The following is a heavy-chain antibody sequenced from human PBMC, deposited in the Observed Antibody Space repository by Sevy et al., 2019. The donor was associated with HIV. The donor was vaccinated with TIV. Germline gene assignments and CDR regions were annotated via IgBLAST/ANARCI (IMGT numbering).Heavy chain of an antibody. D-gene: IGHD6-13*01. V-gene: IGHV1-2*04. CDR3: ARIGYSSSWYYYYGMDV. CDR1: GYTFTGYY. J-gene: IGHJ6*02. CDR2: INPNSGGT. Sequence: ASVKVSCKASGYTFTGYYMHWVRQAPGQGLEWMGWINPNSGGTNYAQKFQGWVTMTRDTSISTAYMELSRLRSDDTAVSYCARIGYSSSWYYYYGMDVWGQGTTVTVSS.